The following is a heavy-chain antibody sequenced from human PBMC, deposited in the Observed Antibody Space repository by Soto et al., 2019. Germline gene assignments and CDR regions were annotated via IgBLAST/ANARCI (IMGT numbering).Heavy chain of an antibody. J-gene: IGHJ6*02. CDR1: GGTFSSYA. D-gene: IGHD6-6*01. V-gene: IGHV1-69*01. CDR2: IIPIFGTA. CDR3: VWGSVEEQQLVPYYYYGMDV. Sequence: QVQLVQSGAEVKKPGSSVKVSCKASGGTFSSYAISWVRQAPGQGLEWMGGIIPIFGTANYAQKFQGRDTITADESTSTAYMELSSLRSEDTAVYYCVWGSVEEQQLVPYYYYGMDVWGQGTTVTVSS.